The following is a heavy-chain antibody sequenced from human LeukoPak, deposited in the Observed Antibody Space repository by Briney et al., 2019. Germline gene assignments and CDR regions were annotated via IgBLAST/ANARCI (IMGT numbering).Heavy chain of an antibody. D-gene: IGHD3-22*01. CDR1: GGSISSSNW. J-gene: IGHJ4*02. CDR2: IYHSGST. CDR3: ARLYYDNNGYYYFDY. V-gene: IGHV4-4*02. Sequence: SETLSLTCAVSGGSISSSNWWSWVRQPPGKGLEWIGEIYHSGSTNYNPSLKSRVTISVDKSKNQFSLKLSSVTAADTAVYYCARLYYDNNGYYYFDYWGQGTLLAVSS.